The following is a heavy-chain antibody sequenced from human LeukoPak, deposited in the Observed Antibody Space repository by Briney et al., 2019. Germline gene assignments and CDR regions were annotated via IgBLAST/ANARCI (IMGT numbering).Heavy chain of an antibody. J-gene: IGHJ2*01. CDR1: GFTFNTYT. CDR3: AKDRTVGASYWYFDL. D-gene: IGHD1-26*01. V-gene: IGHV3-23*01. CDR2: ISGSSGII. Sequence: GGSLRLSCAASGFTFNTYTMNWVRQAPGKGLEWVSYISGSSGIIDYADSVKGRFTISRDSSKNTLFLHMNSLRVEDTAIYYCAKDRTVGASYWYFDLWGRGTLVTVSS.